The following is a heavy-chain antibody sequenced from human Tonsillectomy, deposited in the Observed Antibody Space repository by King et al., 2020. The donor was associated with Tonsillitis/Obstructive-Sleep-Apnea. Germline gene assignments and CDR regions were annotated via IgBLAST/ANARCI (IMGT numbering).Heavy chain of an antibody. V-gene: IGHV4-39*01. J-gene: IGHJ6*03. CDR2: IYYSGST. Sequence: LQLRESGPGLVKPSETLSLTCTVSGGSISSSTYYWGWIRQPPGKGLEWIGSIYYSGSTYYNPSLKSRVTISVDTSKNQFSLKLSSVTAADTAVYYCARHGLPYYYFYMDVWGKGTTVTVSS. CDR3: ARHGLPYYYFYMDV. CDR1: GGSISSSTYY.